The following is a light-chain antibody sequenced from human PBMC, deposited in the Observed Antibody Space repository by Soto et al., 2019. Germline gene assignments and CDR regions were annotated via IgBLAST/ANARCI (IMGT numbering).Light chain of an antibody. CDR2: EVN. CDR1: RSDVGNYNL. CDR3: CSYAGSDTWA. Sequence: QSVLTQPASVSGSPGQSITISCAGTRSDVGNYNLVSWYQQHPGKAPKLMIYEVNKRPSGVSNRFSGSKSGNTASLTISGLQAEDEADYYCCSYAGSDTWAFGGGTKLT. V-gene: IGLV2-23*02. J-gene: IGLJ3*02.